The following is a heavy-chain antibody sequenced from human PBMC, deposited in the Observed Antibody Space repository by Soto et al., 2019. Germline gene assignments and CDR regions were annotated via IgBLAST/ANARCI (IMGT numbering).Heavy chain of an antibody. D-gene: IGHD3-10*01. J-gene: IGHJ4*02. CDR2: IIPIFGTT. Sequence: ASVKVSCKASGGTFSSYPINWVRQAPGQGLEWLGEIIPIFGTTDYAQKFQGRVTLTADESTNTPYMELSSLRSEDTAVYYCAIEVRRSNQFDHWGQGTMVTVSS. CDR3: AIEVRRSNQFDH. CDR1: GGTFSSYP. V-gene: IGHV1-69*13.